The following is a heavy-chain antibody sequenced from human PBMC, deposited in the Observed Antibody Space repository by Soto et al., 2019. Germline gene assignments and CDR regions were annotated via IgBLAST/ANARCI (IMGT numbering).Heavy chain of an antibody. CDR1: GYTFTGYY. D-gene: IGHD5-12*01. CDR2: INPNSGGT. J-gene: IGHJ6*02. V-gene: IGHV1-2*02. Sequence: GASVKVSCKASGYTFTGYYMHWVRQAPGQGLEWMGWINPNSGGTNYAQKIQGRVTMTRDTSISTAYMELSRLRPDDTAVYYCARVGPSGYDEKSTRPYYYGMDVWGQGTTVTVSS. CDR3: ARVGPSGYDEKSTRPYYYGMDV.